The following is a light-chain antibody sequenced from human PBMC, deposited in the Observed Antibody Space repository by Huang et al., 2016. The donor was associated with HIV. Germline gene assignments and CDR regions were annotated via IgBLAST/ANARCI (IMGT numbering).Light chain of an antibody. J-gene: IGKJ1*01. CDR1: QSISSN. CDR3: HQYNNWPPWT. CDR2: GAS. Sequence: EIVMMQSPATLSVSPGERATLSCKASQSISSNLAWYQLKLGQAPRLLIYGASTRATDIPARFSGSGSGTEFTLTISSLQSEDFALYFCHQYNNWPPWTFGQGTKVEIK. V-gene: IGKV3-15*01.